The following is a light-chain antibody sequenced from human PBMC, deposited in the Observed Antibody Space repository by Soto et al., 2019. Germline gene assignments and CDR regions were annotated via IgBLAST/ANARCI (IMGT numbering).Light chain of an antibody. J-gene: IGKJ1*01. CDR1: QSVSSN. CDR2: GAS. V-gene: IGKV3-20*01. Sequence: EIVMTQSPATLSVSPGERATLSCRASQSVSSNLAWYQQKPGQAPRLLIYGASSRATGIPVRFSGSGSGTDFTLTINRLEPEDFALYYCQQYGSSPPTFGQGTKVDIK. CDR3: QQYGSSPPT.